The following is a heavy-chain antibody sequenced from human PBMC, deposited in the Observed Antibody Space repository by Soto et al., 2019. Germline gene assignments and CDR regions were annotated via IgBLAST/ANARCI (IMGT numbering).Heavy chain of an antibody. CDR1: GYTLTDNY. Sequence: ASVKVSCKASGYTLTDNYMHWVREAPGQGLEWMGWINPNGGTNYAQKFQGRVTMTRDTLYLQMNSLRAEDTAVYYCAKDLTFGGVIVYWGQGTLVTVSS. J-gene: IGHJ4*02. CDR2: INPNGGT. V-gene: IGHV1-2*02. D-gene: IGHD3-16*02. CDR3: AKDLTFGGVIVY.